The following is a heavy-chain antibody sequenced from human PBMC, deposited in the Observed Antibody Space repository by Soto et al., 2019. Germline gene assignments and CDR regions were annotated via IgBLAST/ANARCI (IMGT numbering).Heavy chain of an antibody. D-gene: IGHD3-10*01. CDR3: ERGVSNSGAYYTGPSAYDL. Sequence: QVQLVQSGAVVKKPGSSVEVSCKASGGTFNGYGISWVRQAPGQGLEWMGGTVPVFDTSKYAQRFQGRVTITADKSTSTAYMELSSVRSEDTAIYFCERGVSNSGAYYTGPSAYDLWGQGTLVIVSS. CDR1: GGTFNGYG. J-gene: IGHJ3*01. CDR2: TVPVFDTS. V-gene: IGHV1-69*06.